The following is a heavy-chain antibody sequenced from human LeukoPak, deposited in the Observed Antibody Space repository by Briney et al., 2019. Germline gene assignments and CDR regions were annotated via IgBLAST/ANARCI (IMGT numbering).Heavy chain of an antibody. D-gene: IGHD3-22*01. CDR1: GFTFDDYA. CDR2: ISWNSGSI. CDR3: AKDYYDSSGLADAFDI. J-gene: IGHJ3*02. V-gene: IGHV3-9*01. Sequence: PGGSLRLSCAASGFTFDDYAMHWVRQAPGKGLEWVSGISWNSGSIGCTDSVKGRFTISRDNAKNSLYLQMNSLRAEDTALYYCAKDYYDSSGLADAFDIWGQGTMVTVSS.